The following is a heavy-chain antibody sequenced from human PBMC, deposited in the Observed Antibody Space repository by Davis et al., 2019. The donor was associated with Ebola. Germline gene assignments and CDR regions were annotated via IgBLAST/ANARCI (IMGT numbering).Heavy chain of an antibody. CDR3: ARDRPAAIRSVNWFDP. CDR1: GYTFTGYY. Sequence: SVKVSCKASGYTFTGYYMHWVRQAPGQGLEWMGWVNPNSGGTNYAQKFQGRVTMTRDTSISTAYMELSRLRSDDTAVYYCARDRPAAIRSVNWFDPWGQGTLVTVSS. J-gene: IGHJ5*02. V-gene: IGHV1-2*02. CDR2: VNPNSGGT. D-gene: IGHD2-2*02.